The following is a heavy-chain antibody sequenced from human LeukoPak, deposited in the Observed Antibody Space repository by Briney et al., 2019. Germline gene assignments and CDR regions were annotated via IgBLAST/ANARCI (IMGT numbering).Heavy chain of an antibody. D-gene: IGHD4-17*01. CDR1: GGSISSGGYS. J-gene: IGHJ4*02. V-gene: IGHV4-30-2*01. CDR2: IYHSGST. CDR3: ARGSSTGSYFDY. Sequence: SETLSLTCAVSGGSISSGGYSWSWIRQPPGEGLEWIGYIYHSGSTYYNPSLKSRVTISVDRSKNQFSLKLSSVTAADTAVYYCARGSSTGSYFDYWGQGTLVTVSS.